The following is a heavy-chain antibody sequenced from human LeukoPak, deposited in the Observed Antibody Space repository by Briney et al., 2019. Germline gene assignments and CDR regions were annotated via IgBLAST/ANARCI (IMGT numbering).Heavy chain of an antibody. J-gene: IGHJ4*02. CDR2: IYYSGST. Sequence: PSETLSLTCTVSGGSIRSYYWSWIRQPPGKGLEWIGYIYYSGSTNYNPSLKSRVTISVDTSKNQFSLKLSSVTAADTAVYYCARGRHYYDSSGYYMYYFDYWGQGTLVTVSS. D-gene: IGHD3-22*01. CDR3: ARGRHYYDSSGYYMYYFDY. V-gene: IGHV4-59*01. CDR1: GGSIRSYY.